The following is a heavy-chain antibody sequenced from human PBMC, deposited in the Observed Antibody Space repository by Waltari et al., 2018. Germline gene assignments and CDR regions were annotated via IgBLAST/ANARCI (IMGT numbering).Heavy chain of an antibody. CDR2: ISWNSGSI. J-gene: IGHJ3*02. CDR3: AKDLRGGPHAFDI. D-gene: IGHD2-15*01. Sequence: EVQLVESGVGLVQPGSSLRLSCAASGFTFDDYAMHWVRQAPGKGLEWFSGISWNSGSIGYADSVKGRFTISRDNAKNSLYLQMNSLRAEDTALYYCAKDLRGGPHAFDIWGQGTMVTVSS. V-gene: IGHV3-9*01. CDR1: GFTFDDYA.